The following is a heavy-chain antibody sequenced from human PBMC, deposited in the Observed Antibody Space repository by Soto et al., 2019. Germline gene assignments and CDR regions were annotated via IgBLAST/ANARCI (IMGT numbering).Heavy chain of an antibody. CDR1: GFTFSDHY. D-gene: IGHD6-19*01. CDR3: VRSGGPYDPIDW. CDR2: TTHKAESYTT. V-gene: IGHV3-72*01. Sequence: EVQLVESGGGLVQPGGSLRLSCAVSGFTFSDHYMDWVRQVPGKGLEWVARTTHKAESYTTEYAASVKGRFTVSRDDSLNVLYLQMNGLKVEDTAVYYCVRSGGPYDPIDWWGQGTRVTVST. J-gene: IGHJ4*02.